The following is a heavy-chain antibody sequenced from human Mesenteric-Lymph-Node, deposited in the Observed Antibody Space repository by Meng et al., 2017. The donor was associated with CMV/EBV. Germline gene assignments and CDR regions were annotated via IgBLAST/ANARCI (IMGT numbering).Heavy chain of an antibody. CDR1: GFTFSSYS. V-gene: IGHV3-21*01. CDR3: ARGTPLLR. CDR2: ISSSSSYI. D-gene: IGHD3-22*01. J-gene: IGHJ4*02. Sequence: EVQLVESGGGLVKPGGSLRLSCAASGFTFSSYSMNWVRQAPGKGLEWVSSISSSSSYIYYAASVKCRFTISRDNAKNSLYRQMNSLRAEDTAVYYCARGTPLLRWGQGTLVTVSS.